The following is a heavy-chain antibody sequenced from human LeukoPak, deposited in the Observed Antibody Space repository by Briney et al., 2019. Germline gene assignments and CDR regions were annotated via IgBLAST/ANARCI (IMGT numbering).Heavy chain of an antibody. V-gene: IGHV1-2*02. CDR2: INPNSGGT. J-gene: IGHJ6*03. CDR1: GYTFTGYY. Sequence: ASVKVSCKASGYTFTGYYMHWVRQAPGQGLEWMGWINPNSGGTNYAQKFQGRVTMTRDTSISTAYMELSSLRSEDTAVYYCARGNVLRFLEWFTPAYYYYYMDVWGKGTTVTVSS. D-gene: IGHD3-3*01. CDR3: ARGNVLRFLEWFTPAYYYYYMDV.